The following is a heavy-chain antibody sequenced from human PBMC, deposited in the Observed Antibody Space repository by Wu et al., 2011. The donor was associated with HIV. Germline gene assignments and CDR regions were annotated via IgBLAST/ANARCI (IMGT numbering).Heavy chain of an antibody. Sequence: QVQLVQSGAEVKKPGSSVKVSCKASGDSFRRYGISWVRQAPGQGLEWMGGIIPVFGTENYPQRFQDRVTMSMDETTSTAVMELSSLRSEDTAVYYCARVETATTMGIYFYGMDVWGPGTTVTVSS. CDR1: GDSFRRYG. CDR3: ARVETATTMGIYFYGMDV. CDR2: IIPVFGTE. J-gene: IGHJ6*02. V-gene: IGHV1-69*01. D-gene: IGHD5-24*01.